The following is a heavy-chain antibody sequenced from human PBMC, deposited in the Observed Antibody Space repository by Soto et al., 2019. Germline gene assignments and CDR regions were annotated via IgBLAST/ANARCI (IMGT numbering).Heavy chain of an antibody. D-gene: IGHD3-10*01. CDR1: GFSFASFA. V-gene: IGHV3-23*01. CDR3: AQWSYLVY. Sequence: GGSLRLSCTTSGFSFASFAMTWVRQAPGRGLEWVATISGSDGKTYYADSVKGRFSISRDTSRNTLYLQMNSLRADDTAIYYCAQWSYLVYRGQGTRVTVS. J-gene: IGHJ4*02. CDR2: ISGSDGKT.